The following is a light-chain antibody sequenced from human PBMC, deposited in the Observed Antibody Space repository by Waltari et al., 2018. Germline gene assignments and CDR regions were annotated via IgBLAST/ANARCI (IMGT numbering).Light chain of an antibody. J-gene: IGKJ2*01. Sequence: DIKMTQSPSNLSASVGDRVTITCRASQSISSWLAWYQQKPGKAPKLLIYKASSLESGVPSRFSGSGSGTEFTLTISSLQPDDFATYYCQQYNSYSPVTFGQGTKLEIK. V-gene: IGKV1-5*03. CDR3: QQYNSYSPVT. CDR1: QSISSW. CDR2: KAS.